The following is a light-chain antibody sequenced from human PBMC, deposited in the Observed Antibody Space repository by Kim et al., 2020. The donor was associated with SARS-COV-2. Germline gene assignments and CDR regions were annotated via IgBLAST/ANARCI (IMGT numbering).Light chain of an antibody. CDR2: KAS. J-gene: IGKJ1*01. CDR3: QQYNSYSPAA. Sequence: SVGDRVTITCRASQSISSWLAWYQQKPGKAPKLLIYKASSLESGVPSRFSDSGSGTEFTLTISSLQPDDFATYYCQQYNSYSPAAFGQGTKVDIK. V-gene: IGKV1-5*03. CDR1: QSISSW.